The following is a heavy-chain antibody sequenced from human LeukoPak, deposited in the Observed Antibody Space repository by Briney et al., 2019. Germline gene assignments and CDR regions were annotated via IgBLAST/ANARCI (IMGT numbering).Heavy chain of an antibody. J-gene: IGHJ4*02. CDR3: ARLYYYDSSGYYYDY. D-gene: IGHD3-22*01. Sequence: SETLSLTCAVYGGSFSGYYWSWIRQPPGKGLEWIGEINHSGSTNYNPSLKSRVTISVDTSKNQFSLRLSSVTAADTAVYYCARLYYYDSSGYYYDYWGQGTLVTVSS. CDR2: INHSGST. V-gene: IGHV4-34*01. CDR1: GGSFSGYY.